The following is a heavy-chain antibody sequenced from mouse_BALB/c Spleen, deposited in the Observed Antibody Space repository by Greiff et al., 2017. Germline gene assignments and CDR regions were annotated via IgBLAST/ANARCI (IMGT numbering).Heavy chain of an antibody. V-gene: IGHV3-6*02. CDR3: ARVGDYVLFDY. Sequence: VQLKESGPGLVKPSQSLSLTCSVTGYSITSGYYWNWIRQFPGNKLEWMGYISYDGSNNYNPSLKNRISITRDTSKNQFFLKLNSVTTEDTATYYCARVGDYVLFDYWGQGTTLTVSS. CDR1: GYSITSGYY. CDR2: ISYDGSN. J-gene: IGHJ2*01. D-gene: IGHD2-4*01.